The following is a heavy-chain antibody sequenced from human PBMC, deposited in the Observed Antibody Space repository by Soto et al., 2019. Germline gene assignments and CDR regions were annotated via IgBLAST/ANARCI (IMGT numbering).Heavy chain of an antibody. J-gene: IGHJ5*02. V-gene: IGHV3-7*01. D-gene: IGHD2-15*01. CDR1: GFTFSSYW. Sequence: GGSLRLSCAASGFTFSSYWMSWVRQAPGKGLEWVANIKQDGSEKYYVDSVKGRFTISRDNAKNSLYLQMNSLRAEDTAVYYCARDYRDIVVPGHRFDPWAQGTLVNVSS. CDR3: ARDYRDIVVPGHRFDP. CDR2: IKQDGSEK.